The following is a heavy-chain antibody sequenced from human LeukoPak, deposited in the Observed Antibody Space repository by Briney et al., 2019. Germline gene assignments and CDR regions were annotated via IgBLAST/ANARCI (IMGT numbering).Heavy chain of an antibody. CDR1: GFTFSTYV. CDR2: ISYDGSNT. D-gene: IGHD4-23*01. J-gene: IGHJ5*02. V-gene: IGHV3-30*04. Sequence: GGSLRLSCAASGFTFSTYVMHWVRQAPGKGLEWVAVISYDGSNTYYADSVKGRFTISRDNSKNTLYLQMNSLRAEDTAVYYCARGRIGGSRKYNWFDPWGQGTLVTVSS. CDR3: ARGRIGGSRKYNWFDP.